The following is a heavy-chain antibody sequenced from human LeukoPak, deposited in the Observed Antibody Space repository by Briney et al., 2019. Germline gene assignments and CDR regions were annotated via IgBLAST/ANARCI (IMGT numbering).Heavy chain of an antibody. J-gene: IGHJ5*02. CDR2: INPNSGGT. CDR1: GYTFTGYY. D-gene: IGHD1-26*01. CDR3: ARAGDSGNLA. V-gene: IGHV1-2*02. Sequence: ASVKVSCKASGYTFTGYYVHWVRQAPGQGLEWMGWINPNSGGTNYAQDFHGRATMTRDTSISTAYMELSRLRSDDTAVYYCARAGDSGNLAWGQGTLVTVSS.